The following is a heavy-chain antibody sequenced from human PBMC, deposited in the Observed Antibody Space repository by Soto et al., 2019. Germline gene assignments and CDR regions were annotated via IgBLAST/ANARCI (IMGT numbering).Heavy chain of an antibody. CDR1: GGSISSYY. V-gene: IGHV4-59*01. CDR3: AREGCTSTSAYPPYLNAGLDV. CDR2: IYYTGST. Sequence: LSLTCTVSGGSISSYYWSWIRQPPGKGLQWVGYIYYTGSTNYNPSLKSRVTISVDTSTHQFFLKLTSVTAADPAVYYCAREGCTSTSAYPPYLNAGLDVWRQGTTLTVSS. D-gene: IGHD2-2*01. J-gene: IGHJ6*02.